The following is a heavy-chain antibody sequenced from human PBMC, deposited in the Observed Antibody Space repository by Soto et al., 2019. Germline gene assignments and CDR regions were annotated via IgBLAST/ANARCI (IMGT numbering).Heavy chain of an antibody. CDR1: GYALTGLS. V-gene: IGHV1-24*01. CDR3: ATTDPYCSSTSCPFNWFDP. D-gene: IGHD2-2*01. CDR2: FDPEDGET. J-gene: IGHJ5*02. Sequence: ASVKVSCKVSGYALTGLSMHWVRQAPGKGLEWMGGFDPEDGETIYAQKFQGRVTMTEATSTDPAYMELSSLRSEDTAVYYCATTDPYCSSTSCPFNWFDPWGQGTLVTVSS.